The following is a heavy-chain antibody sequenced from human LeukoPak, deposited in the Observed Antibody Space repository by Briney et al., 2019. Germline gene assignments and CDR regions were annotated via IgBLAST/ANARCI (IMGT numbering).Heavy chain of an antibody. Sequence: GASVKVSRKASGYTFTGYYMHWVRQAPGQGLEWMGWINPNSGGTNYAQKFQGKLTMTRDTSITTAYMELSRLRYDDTAVYYCARDMWVREYSYGFSISAVDYWGQGTLVTVSP. V-gene: IGHV1-2*02. CDR3: ARDMWVREYSYGFSISAVDY. CDR1: GYTFTGYY. D-gene: IGHD5-18*01. J-gene: IGHJ4*02. CDR2: INPNSGGT.